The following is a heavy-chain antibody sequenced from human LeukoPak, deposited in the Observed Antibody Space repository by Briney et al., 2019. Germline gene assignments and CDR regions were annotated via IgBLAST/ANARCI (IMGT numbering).Heavy chain of an antibody. V-gene: IGHV3-48*01. CDR3: AKTPSSSWYAGFDY. CDR1: GFTFSSYN. Sequence: GGSLRLSCAASGFTFSSYNMNWVRQAPGKGLEWVSYITSDSSTIHYADSVKGRFTISRDNSKNTLYLHMNSLRAEDTAVYYCAKTPSSSWYAGFDYWGQGTLVTVSS. CDR2: ITSDSSTI. J-gene: IGHJ4*02. D-gene: IGHD6-13*01.